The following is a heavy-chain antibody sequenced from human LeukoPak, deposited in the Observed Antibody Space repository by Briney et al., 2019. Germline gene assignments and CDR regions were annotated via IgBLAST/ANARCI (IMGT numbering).Heavy chain of an antibody. CDR3: ARLRWEQTGYSSDY. CDR1: GFTFSSYS. CDR2: ISTSSSYI. J-gene: IGHJ4*02. D-gene: IGHD4-23*01. V-gene: IGHV3-21*06. Sequence: PGGSLRLSCSSSGFTFSSYSMSWVRKAPGKGLEWVSSISTSSSYIYYADSVKGRFTISRDNAKNSLYLQMNSLRAEDTAVFYCARLRWEQTGYSSDYWGQGTLVTVSS.